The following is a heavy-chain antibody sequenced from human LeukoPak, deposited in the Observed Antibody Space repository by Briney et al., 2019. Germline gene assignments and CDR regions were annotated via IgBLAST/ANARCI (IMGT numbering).Heavy chain of an antibody. CDR1: GGSISSSSYY. CDR2: IYYSGST. Sequence: PSETLSLTCTVSGGSISSSSYYWGWIRQPPGKGLEWIGSIYYSGSTYYNPSLKSRVTISVDTSKNQFSLKLSSVTAADTAVYYCARVRISGSYTSSPFDYWGQGTLVTVSS. V-gene: IGHV4-39*01. CDR3: ARVRISGSYTSSPFDY. J-gene: IGHJ4*02. D-gene: IGHD1-26*01.